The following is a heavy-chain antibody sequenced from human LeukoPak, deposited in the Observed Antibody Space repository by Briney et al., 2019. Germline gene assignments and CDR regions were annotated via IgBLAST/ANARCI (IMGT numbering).Heavy chain of an antibody. D-gene: IGHD6-19*01. Sequence: GGSLRLSCAASGFTFSSYAMHWVRQAPGKGLEWVSTITGNGVTTSYADSLKGRFTISRDNSKDTLYLQMNSLRAEDTAVYYCAKTRYSSGWSDAFDIWGQGTMVTVSS. CDR2: ITGNGVTT. V-gene: IGHV3-23*01. CDR3: AKTRYSSGWSDAFDI. CDR1: GFTFSSYA. J-gene: IGHJ3*02.